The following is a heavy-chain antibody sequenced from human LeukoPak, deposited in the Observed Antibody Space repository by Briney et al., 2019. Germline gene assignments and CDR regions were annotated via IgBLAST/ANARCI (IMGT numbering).Heavy chain of an antibody. CDR2: IYTSGST. V-gene: IGHV4-4*09. CDR1: GGSISSYY. J-gene: IGHJ4*02. Sequence: SETLSLTCTVSGGSISSYYWSWLRQPPGKGLEWIGYIYTSGSTNYNPSLKSRVTISVDTSKNQFSLKLSSVPAADTAVYYCARHRSGWYFFDYWGQGTLVTVSS. CDR3: ARHRSGWYFFDY. D-gene: IGHD6-19*01.